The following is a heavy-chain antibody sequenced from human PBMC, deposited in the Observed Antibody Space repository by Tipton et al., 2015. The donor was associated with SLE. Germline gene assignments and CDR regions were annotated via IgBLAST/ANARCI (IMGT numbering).Heavy chain of an antibody. V-gene: IGHV3-23*01. J-gene: IGHJ4*02. CDR1: GFTFSSYS. D-gene: IGHD3-3*02. CDR3: AKDASTNYFDY. Sequence: SLRLSCAASGFTFSSYSMHWVRQAPGKGLEWVSVISASGGRTYYADSVKGRFTITRDNSKNTLYLQMNSLRAEDTAVYYCAKDASTNYFDYWGQGTLVTVSS. CDR2: ISASGGRT.